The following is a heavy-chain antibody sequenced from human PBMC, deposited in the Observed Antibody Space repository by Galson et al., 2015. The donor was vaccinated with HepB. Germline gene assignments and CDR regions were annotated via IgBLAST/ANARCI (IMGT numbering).Heavy chain of an antibody. D-gene: IGHD6-19*01. CDR3: AREVEVAVYDAFDI. CDR1: GYTFTSYD. J-gene: IGHJ3*02. V-gene: IGHV1-3*01. CDR2: INAGNGNT. Sequence: SVKVSCKASGYTFTSYDMHWVRQAPGQRLEWMGWINAGNGNTKYSQKFQGRVTITRDTSVSKAYMELSSLRSDDTAVYYCAREVEVAVYDAFDIWGQGTMVTVSS.